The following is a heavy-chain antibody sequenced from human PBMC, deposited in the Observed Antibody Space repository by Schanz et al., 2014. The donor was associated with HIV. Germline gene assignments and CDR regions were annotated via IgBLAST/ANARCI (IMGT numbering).Heavy chain of an antibody. V-gene: IGHV3-23*01. J-gene: IGHJ4*02. Sequence: EVQLLESGGGLVQPGGSLRLSCAASGFTFSSYAMSWVRQAPGKGLEWVSAISGSGGSTYYADSVKGRFTISRDNSKNTLYLQMNSLKIEDSAVYYCSGQKGSGSGAHWGQGILITVSS. CDR3: SGQKGSGSGAH. D-gene: IGHD3-10*01. CDR1: GFTFSSYA. CDR2: ISGSGGST.